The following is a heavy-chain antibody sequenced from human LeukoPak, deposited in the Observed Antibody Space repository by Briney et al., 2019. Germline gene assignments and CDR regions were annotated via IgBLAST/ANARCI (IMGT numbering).Heavy chain of an antibody. CDR3: AKVKGWYGEGYFDY. J-gene: IGHJ4*02. CDR1: GFAVSSNY. V-gene: IGHV3-53*01. Sequence: GASLRLSCAASGFAVSSNYMNWVRQHPGEGLEWVSVIYSDGRTYYADSVKGRFTISRDISKNTLFLQMTSLRAEDTAVYYCAKVKGWYGEGYFDYWGQGTLVTVSS. D-gene: IGHD3-10*01. CDR2: IYSDGRT.